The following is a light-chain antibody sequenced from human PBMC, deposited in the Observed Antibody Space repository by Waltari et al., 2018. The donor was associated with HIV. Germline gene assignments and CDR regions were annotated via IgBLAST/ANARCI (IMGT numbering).Light chain of an antibody. CDR2: TDT. J-gene: IGLJ3*02. CDR3: QSADSIDSYRV. CDR1: ALPKQY. V-gene: IGLV3-25*03. Sequence: SYELTQSPSVSVSPGQTARITCSGDALPKQYTSWYQQRPGQAPVLVIYTDTQRSSGIPERFSGASSGKTVTLTISGVQAEDEADYYCQSADSIDSYRVFGGGTRLTVL.